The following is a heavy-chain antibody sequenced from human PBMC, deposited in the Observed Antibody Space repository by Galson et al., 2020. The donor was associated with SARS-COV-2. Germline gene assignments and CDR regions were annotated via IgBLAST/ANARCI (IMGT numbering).Heavy chain of an antibody. V-gene: IGHV1-2*02. CDR1: GYTFTGYY. CDR2: INPNSGGT. D-gene: IGHD3-10*01. Sequence: ASVKVSCEASGYTFTGYYMHWVRQAPGQGLEWMGWINPNSGGTNYAQNFQGRVTMTRDTSISTAYMELSRLRSDDTAVYYCARSGWDDRGVIPYYYYAMDVWGHGTTVTVSS. CDR3: ARSGWDDRGVIPYYYYAMDV. J-gene: IGHJ6*02.